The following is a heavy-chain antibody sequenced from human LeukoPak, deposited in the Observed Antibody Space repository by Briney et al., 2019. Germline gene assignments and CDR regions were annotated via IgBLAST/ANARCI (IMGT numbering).Heavy chain of an antibody. CDR2: IYYSGST. Sequence: PSETLSLTCTVSGGSISSYYWSWIRQPPGKGLEWIGYIYYSGSTNYNPSLKSRATISVDTSKNQFSLKLSSVTAADTAVYYCASFPAGYSSGWYYFDYWGQGTLVTVSS. D-gene: IGHD6-19*01. CDR3: ASFPAGYSSGWYYFDY. CDR1: GGSISSYY. V-gene: IGHV4-59*01. J-gene: IGHJ4*02.